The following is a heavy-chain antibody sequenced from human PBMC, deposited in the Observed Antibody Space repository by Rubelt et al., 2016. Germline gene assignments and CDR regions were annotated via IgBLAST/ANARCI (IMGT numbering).Heavy chain of an antibody. CDR2: ISDSGDST. V-gene: IGHV3-11*04. D-gene: IGHD3-10*01. Sequence: GKGLEWVSAISDSGDSTYYADSVKGRFTISRDNAKNSLYLQMNSLRAEDTAVYYCARGGHSYIDYWGQGTLVTVSS. CDR3: ARGGHSYIDY. J-gene: IGHJ4*02.